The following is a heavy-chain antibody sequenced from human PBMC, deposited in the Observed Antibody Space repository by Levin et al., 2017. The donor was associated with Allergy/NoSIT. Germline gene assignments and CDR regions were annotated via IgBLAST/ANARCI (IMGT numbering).Heavy chain of an antibody. Sequence: SVKVSCKASGGTFSSYAISWVRQAPGQGLEWMGGIIPIFGTANYAQKFQGRVTITADKSTSTAYMELSSLRSEDTAVYYCARERARGQNYYYYGMDVWGQGTTVTVSS. CDR1: GGTFSSYA. CDR3: ARERARGQNYYYYGMDV. D-gene: IGHD6-6*01. CDR2: IIPIFGTA. V-gene: IGHV1-69*06. J-gene: IGHJ6*02.